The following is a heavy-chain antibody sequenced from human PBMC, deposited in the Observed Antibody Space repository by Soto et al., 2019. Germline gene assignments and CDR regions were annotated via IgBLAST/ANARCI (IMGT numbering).Heavy chain of an antibody. D-gene: IGHD3-22*01. V-gene: IGHV1-2*02. CDR1: GYTFTGYY. J-gene: IGHJ4*02. CDR3: ARDADYYDSSGYFPHFDY. Sequence: QVQLVQSGAEVKKPGASVKVSCKASGYTFTGYYMYWVRQAPGQGLEWMGWINPNSGGTNYAQKFQGRVTMTRDTSISTAYMELSRLRSDDTAVYYCARDADYYDSSGYFPHFDYWGQGTLVTVSS. CDR2: INPNSGGT.